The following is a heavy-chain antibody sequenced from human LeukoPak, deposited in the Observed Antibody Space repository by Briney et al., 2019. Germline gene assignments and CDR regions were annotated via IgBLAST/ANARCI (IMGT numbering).Heavy chain of an antibody. D-gene: IGHD2-15*01. J-gene: IGHJ6*03. CDR2: IKQDGSEK. CDR1: GFTFSSYW. V-gene: IGHV3-7*01. Sequence: PGGSLRLSCAASGFTFSSYWMSWVRQAPGKGLEWVANIKQDGSEKYYVDSVKGRFTISRDNAKNSLYLQMNSLRAEDTAVYYCARDKTPSRYHYYYYMDVWGKGTTVTVSS. CDR3: ARDKTPSRYHYYYYMDV.